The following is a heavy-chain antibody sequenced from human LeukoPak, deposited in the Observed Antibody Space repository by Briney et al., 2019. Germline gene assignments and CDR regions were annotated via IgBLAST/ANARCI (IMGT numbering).Heavy chain of an antibody. V-gene: IGHV3-21*01. CDR3: VCFCTEETAYDIDVFDI. J-gene: IGHJ3*02. Sequence: GGSLRLSCAASGFTFSSYSMNRVRQAPGKGLEWGSSISRSSSYIYYADSVKCRFTIARDNAKNSLYLQMNSLRAEDTAVYYCVCFCTEETAYDIDVFDIWGQGTMVTVSS. CDR1: GFTFSSYS. CDR2: ISRSSSYI. D-gene: IGHD3-9*01.